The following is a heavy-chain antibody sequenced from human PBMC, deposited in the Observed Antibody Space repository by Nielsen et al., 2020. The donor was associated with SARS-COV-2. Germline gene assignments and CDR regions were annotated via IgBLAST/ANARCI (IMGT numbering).Heavy chain of an antibody. Sequence: GESLKISCAASGFTFTTFGMHWVRQAPGKGLEWVAVISYDGVNKFYADSVKGRFTISRDNSKNTVYLQMNSLRAEDTAVYYCAKDRSTMVRGVMSRRYFDYWGQGTLVTVSS. CDR2: ISYDGVNK. J-gene: IGHJ4*02. CDR3: AKDRSTMVRGVMSRRYFDY. CDR1: GFTFTTFG. V-gene: IGHV3-30*18. D-gene: IGHD3-10*01.